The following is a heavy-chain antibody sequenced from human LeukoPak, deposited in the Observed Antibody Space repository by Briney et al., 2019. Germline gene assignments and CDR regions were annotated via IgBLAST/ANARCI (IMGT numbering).Heavy chain of an antibody. CDR2: INHSGST. V-gene: IGHV4-34*01. CDR1: GGSFSGYY. J-gene: IGHJ6*03. D-gene: IGHD2-2*02. Sequence: SETLSLTCAVYGGSFSGYYWSWIRQPPGKGLEWIGEINHSGSTNYNPSLKSRVTISVDTSKNQFSLKLSSVTAADTAVYYCASALGYCSSTSCYRAYYYMDVWGKGTTVTVSS. CDR3: ASALGYCSSTSCYRAYYYMDV.